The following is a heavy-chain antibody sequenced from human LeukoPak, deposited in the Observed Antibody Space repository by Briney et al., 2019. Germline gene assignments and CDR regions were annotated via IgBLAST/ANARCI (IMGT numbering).Heavy chain of an antibody. V-gene: IGHV4-4*07. CDR3: ARGFVARIEGAYYYYYMDV. Sequence: SETLSLTCTVSGGSISSYYWSWIRQPAGKGLEWIGRIYTSGSTNYNPSLKSRVTMSVDTSKNQFSLKLSSVTAADTAVYYCARGFVARIEGAYYYYYMDVWGKGTTVTVSS. CDR1: GGSISSYY. J-gene: IGHJ6*03. CDR2: IYTSGST. D-gene: IGHD2-15*01.